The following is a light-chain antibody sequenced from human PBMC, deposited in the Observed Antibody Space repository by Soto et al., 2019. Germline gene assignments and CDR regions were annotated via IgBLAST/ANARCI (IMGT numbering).Light chain of an antibody. Sequence: DIQMPQSPSPLSASLGDRFTITCRASQSISTYLAWYQQKPGKAPKLLIYKASTLKSGVPSRFSGSGSGTEFTLTISCLQPDDFATYYCQHDNSYSEAFGQGTKVDVK. V-gene: IGKV1-5*03. CDR1: QSISTY. CDR3: QHDNSYSEA. CDR2: KAS. J-gene: IGKJ1*01.